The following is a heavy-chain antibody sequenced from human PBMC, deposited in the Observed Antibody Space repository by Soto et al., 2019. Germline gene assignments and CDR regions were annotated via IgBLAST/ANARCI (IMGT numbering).Heavy chain of an antibody. V-gene: IGHV3-53*01. J-gene: IGHJ6*02. Sequence: EVQLVESGGGLIQPGGSLRLSCAASGFIVSSNYMSWVRQAPGKGLEWVSIIYSGGTTYYADSVKGRFTISRDNSKNTLYLQMNSLRAEDTAVDYCARDSGWLGTMDVWGQGTTFTVFS. CDR2: IYSGGTT. CDR1: GFIVSSNY. D-gene: IGHD6-19*01. CDR3: ARDSGWLGTMDV.